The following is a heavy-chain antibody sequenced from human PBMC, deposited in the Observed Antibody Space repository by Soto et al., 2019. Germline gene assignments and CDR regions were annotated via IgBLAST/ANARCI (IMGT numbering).Heavy chain of an antibody. CDR3: AREWHDAFDI. V-gene: IGHV1-3*01. Sequence: ASVKVSCKASGYSFTSYAMHWVRQAPGQRLEWMGWINAGNGNTNYAQKLQGRVTMTTDTSTSTAYMELRSLRSDDTAVYYCAREWHDAFDIWGQGTMVTVSS. J-gene: IGHJ3*02. D-gene: IGHD5-12*01. CDR1: GYSFTSYA. CDR2: INAGNGNT.